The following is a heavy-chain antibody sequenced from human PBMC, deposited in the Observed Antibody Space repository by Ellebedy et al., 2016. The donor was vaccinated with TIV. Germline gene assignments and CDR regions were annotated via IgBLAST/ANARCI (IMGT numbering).Heavy chain of an antibody. CDR2: IVGSGATK. CDR1: GFSFSSYA. CDR3: AKDRIFGDGYWVFDF. V-gene: IGHV3-23*01. J-gene: IGHJ4*02. D-gene: IGHD5-18*01. Sequence: GESLKISCVASGFSFSSYALSWVRQAPGKGLEWGSGIVGSGATKYADSVKGRFSLSRDNSKSTVDLQMNSLRADDTAIYYCAKDRIFGDGYWVFDFWGQGTVVTVST.